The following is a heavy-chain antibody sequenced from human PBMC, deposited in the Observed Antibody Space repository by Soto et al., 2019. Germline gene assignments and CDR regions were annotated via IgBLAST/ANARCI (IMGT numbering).Heavy chain of an antibody. V-gene: IGHV4-34*01. CDR3: ARGIGYCSSINCYSSRRLRFDS. Sequence: WIWIRQSPEKGQEWIGEVNHSGTTYYNPSLKTRVTISVHTPKNQFSLKMSSVTAADTAVYYCARGIGYCSSINCYSSRRLRFDSWGQGTLVTVSS. J-gene: IGHJ4*02. CDR2: VNHSGTT. D-gene: IGHD2-2*01.